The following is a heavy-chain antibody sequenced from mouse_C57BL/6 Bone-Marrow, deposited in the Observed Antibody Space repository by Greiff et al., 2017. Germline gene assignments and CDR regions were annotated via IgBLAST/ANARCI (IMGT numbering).Heavy chain of an antibody. V-gene: IGHV14-4*01. Sequence: EVKLMESGAELVRPGASVKLSCTASGFNIKDDYMHWVKQRPEQGLEWIGWIDPENGDTEYASKFQGKATITADTSSNTAYLQLSSLTSEDTAVYYCTTYSQEDYWGQGTTLTVSS. J-gene: IGHJ2*01. CDR3: TTYSQEDY. CDR1: GFNIKDDY. CDR2: IDPENGDT. D-gene: IGHD2-12*01.